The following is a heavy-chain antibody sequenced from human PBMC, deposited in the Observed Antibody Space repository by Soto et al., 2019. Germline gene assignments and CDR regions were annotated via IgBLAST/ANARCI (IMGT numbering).Heavy chain of an antibody. D-gene: IGHD3-3*01. V-gene: IGHV1-69*06. CDR3: NRGSDYDFWSGYL. CDR2: IVPMFGTS. J-gene: IGHJ4*02. CDR1: GDTPTRYA. Sequence: QERVVQSGAEVRKPGSSVKVSCKVTGDTPTRYAINWVRQAPGQGLEWMGGIVPMFGTSKYAQKFQGRVTITADTSTNIAYMELRSMSSEDTDVYYCNRGSDYDFWSGYLWGQGTLVSVSS.